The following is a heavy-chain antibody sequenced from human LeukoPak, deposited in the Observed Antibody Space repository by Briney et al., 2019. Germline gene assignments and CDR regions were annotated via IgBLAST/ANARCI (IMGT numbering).Heavy chain of an antibody. CDR3: ARAPYDDYYFDY. J-gene: IGHJ4*02. CDR1: GFTFSAYW. CDR2: ITTDVKST. V-gene: IGHV3-74*01. Sequence: PGGSLRLSCATSGFTFSAYWMHWVRQAPGKGLVLVSRITTDVKSTSYADSVKGRFTISRDNAKNTLYLQLNSLRAEDSAVYYCARAPYDDYYFDYWGQGTLVTVSS. D-gene: IGHD4-17*01.